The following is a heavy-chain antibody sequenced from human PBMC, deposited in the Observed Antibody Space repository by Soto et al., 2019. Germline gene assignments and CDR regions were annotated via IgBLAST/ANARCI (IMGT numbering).Heavy chain of an antibody. CDR3: SRHMSNVRYDYYVMDV. D-gene: IGHD2-8*01. CDR1: GYTFTDYW. J-gene: IGHJ6*02. Sequence: GQSLKISCKGSGYTFTDYWIGWVRQLPGKGLEWMGIIYPGDSDTRYSPSFQGHVTITVDKSTSTAYLQWNTLKASDTAMYYCSRHMSNVRYDYYVMDVWGQGNTVTVS. CDR2: IYPGDSDT. V-gene: IGHV5-51*01.